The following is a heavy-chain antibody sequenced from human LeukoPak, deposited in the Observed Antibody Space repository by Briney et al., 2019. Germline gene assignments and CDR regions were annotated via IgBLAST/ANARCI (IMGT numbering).Heavy chain of an antibody. Sequence: ASVKVSCKASGYTFSGYPMHWVRQAPGQRLEWMGWINADNGNTKYSQKFQGRVTITRDTSASTAYMELSSLRSEDTAVYYCARDRSLGANYFDYWGQGSLVTVSS. CDR1: GYTFSGYP. V-gene: IGHV1-3*01. CDR3: ARDRSLGANYFDY. J-gene: IGHJ4*02. D-gene: IGHD3-3*01. CDR2: INADNGNT.